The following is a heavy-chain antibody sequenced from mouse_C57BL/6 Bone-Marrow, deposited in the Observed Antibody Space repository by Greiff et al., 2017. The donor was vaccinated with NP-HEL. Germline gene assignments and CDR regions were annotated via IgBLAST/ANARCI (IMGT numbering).Heavy chain of an antibody. J-gene: IGHJ1*03. V-gene: IGHV1-50*01. CDR1: GYTFTSYW. D-gene: IGHD1-1*01. Sequence: QVQLQQPGAELVKPGASVKLSCKASGYTFTSYWMQWVKQRPGQGLEWIGEIDPSASYTNYNQKFKGKATLTVDTSSSTAYMQLSSLTSEDSAVYYCAREVYGSSPYWYFDVWGTGTTVTVSS. CDR3: AREVYGSSPYWYFDV. CDR2: IDPSASYT.